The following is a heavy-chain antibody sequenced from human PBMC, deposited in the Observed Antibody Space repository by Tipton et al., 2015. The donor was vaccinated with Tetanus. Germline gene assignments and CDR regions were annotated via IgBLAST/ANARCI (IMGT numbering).Heavy chain of an antibody. J-gene: IGHJ3*02. Sequence: TLSLTCTVSGGPISSFNYYWGWIRQPPGKGLEWIGSIYYSGTTYSNPSLGSRVTMSVDTSKIQFSLKVSSVTAADTAVYYCARLSSSANDAHAFDIWGQGTMVTVSS. V-gene: IGHV4-39*01. CDR2: IYYSGTT. CDR1: GGPISSFNYY. CDR3: ARLSSSANDAHAFDI. D-gene: IGHD3-22*01.